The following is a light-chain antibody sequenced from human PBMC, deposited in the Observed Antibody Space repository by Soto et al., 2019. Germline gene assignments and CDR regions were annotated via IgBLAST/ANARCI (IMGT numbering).Light chain of an antibody. J-gene: IGKJ1*01. Sequence: DIQMTQSPSSLSASIGDRVTITCRASQSIITNLNWYQHKPGKAPNLLIFDTSTLHSGVPSRFTGSGSGTDFTLTISGLQPEDFATYYCQQYYSYWTFGQGTKVEIK. V-gene: IGKV1-39*01. CDR1: QSIITN. CDR3: QQYYSYWT. CDR2: DTS.